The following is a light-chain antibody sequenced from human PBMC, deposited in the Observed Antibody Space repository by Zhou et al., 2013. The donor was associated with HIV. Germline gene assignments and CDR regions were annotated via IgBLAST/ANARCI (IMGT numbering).Light chain of an antibody. V-gene: IGKV1-33*01. Sequence: DIQMTQSPSSLSASIGDRVTITCRANQDISNYLNWYQQKPGTAPKLLIYDASTLKTGVPSRFSGSGSGTDFTFTISSLQPEDLATYYCQQYDNLPLTFGGGTKVEIK. CDR2: DAS. CDR1: QDISNY. J-gene: IGKJ4*01. CDR3: QQYDNLPLT.